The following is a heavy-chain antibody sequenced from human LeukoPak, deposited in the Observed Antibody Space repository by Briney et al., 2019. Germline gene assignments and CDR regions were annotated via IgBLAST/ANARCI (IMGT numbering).Heavy chain of an antibody. CDR3: ARPVVPAAMFEADY. Sequence: GESLKISCQGSGYSFTSYWIGWARQMPGKGLEWMGIIYPGDSDTRYSPSFQGQVTISADKSISTAYLQWSSLKASDTAMYYCARPVVPAAMFEADYWGQGTLVTVSS. CDR2: IYPGDSDT. D-gene: IGHD2-2*01. J-gene: IGHJ4*02. V-gene: IGHV5-51*01. CDR1: GYSFTSYW.